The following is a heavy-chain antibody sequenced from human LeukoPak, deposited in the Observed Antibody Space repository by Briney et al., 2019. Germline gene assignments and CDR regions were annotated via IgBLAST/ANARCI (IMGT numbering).Heavy chain of an antibody. CDR2: INHSGST. Sequence: SETLSLTCAVYGGSFSGYHWSWIRQPPGKGLEWIGEINHSGSTNYNPSLKSRVTISVDTSKNQFSLKLSSVTAADTAVYYCTGVRYYGSGSYYKPHYYYGMDVCGQGTTVTVSS. CDR3: TGVRYYGSGSYYKPHYYYGMDV. D-gene: IGHD3-10*01. J-gene: IGHJ6*02. V-gene: IGHV4-34*01. CDR1: GGSFSGYH.